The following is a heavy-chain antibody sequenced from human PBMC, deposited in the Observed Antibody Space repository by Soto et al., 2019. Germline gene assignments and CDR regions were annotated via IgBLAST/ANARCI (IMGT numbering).Heavy chain of an antibody. CDR3: AKDVLMYTWNDVLAFDI. CDR1: GFTFSAYS. J-gene: IGHJ3*02. V-gene: IGHV3-23*01. CDR2: ISGSGGST. Sequence: EVQLLESGGGLVQPGGSLRLSCAPSGFTFSAYSMNWVRQAPGKGLEWVSSISGSGGSTFYADSVKGRFTVSRDNSQNSLYLQLNNLRAEDTAVYYCAKDVLMYTWNDVLAFDIWGQGTMVTVSS. D-gene: IGHD1-1*01.